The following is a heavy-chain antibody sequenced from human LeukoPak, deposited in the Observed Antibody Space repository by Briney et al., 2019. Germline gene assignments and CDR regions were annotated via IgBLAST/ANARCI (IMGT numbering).Heavy chain of an antibody. V-gene: IGHV7-4-1*02. J-gene: IGHJ4*02. CDR2: IHPSTVNP. D-gene: IGHD3-16*02. CDR1: GYTFTNYA. CDR3: ARAFQSLGGLSLPDY. Sequence: ASVKVSCKASGYTFTNYAMNWVRQAPGQGLEWMGWIHPSTVNPAYAQGFTGRFVFSLDTSVSTTYLQITSLKAEDTAVYFCARAFQSLGGLSLPDYWGQGTLVTVSS.